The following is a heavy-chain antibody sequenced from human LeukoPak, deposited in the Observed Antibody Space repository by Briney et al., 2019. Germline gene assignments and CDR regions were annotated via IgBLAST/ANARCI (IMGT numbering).Heavy chain of an antibody. CDR2: ISESGDST. CDR1: GFTFSSHA. Sequence: QAGGSVRLSCAASGFTFSSHAMNWVRQTPGKGLEWVSGISESGDSTSYTDSVKGRFTISRDNSKNTLYLQITSLRAEDTAVYYCAKRGYSYGPDYFDYWGQGGLVTVSS. V-gene: IGHV3-23*01. CDR3: AKRGYSYGPDYFDY. D-gene: IGHD5-18*01. J-gene: IGHJ4*02.